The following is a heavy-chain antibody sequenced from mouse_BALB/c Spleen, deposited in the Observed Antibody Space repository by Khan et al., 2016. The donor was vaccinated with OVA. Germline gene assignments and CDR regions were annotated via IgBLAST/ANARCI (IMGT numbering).Heavy chain of an antibody. CDR1: GHSNTSNYA. CDR3: AIGNYYGYAMDY. Sequence: EVQLQESGPGLVKPSQCLSHTYTVTGHSNTSNYAWNCIRHFPGNKLAWLGYTSYSGSTNYNPSLKSRISTTRDTSKYQFLLPLNSVTPEDTATYYCAIGNYYGYAMDYWGQGTSITVSS. D-gene: IGHD1-1*01. J-gene: IGHJ4*01. CDR2: TSYSGST. V-gene: IGHV3-2*02.